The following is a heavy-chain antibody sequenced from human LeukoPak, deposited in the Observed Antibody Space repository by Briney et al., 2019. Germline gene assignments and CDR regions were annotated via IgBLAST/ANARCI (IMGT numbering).Heavy chain of an antibody. Sequence: PSETLSLTCTVSGGSISTYYWSWIRQPPGKGLKWIGYIYYSGSTNYNPSLKSRVTISVDTSKNQFSLKLSSVTAADTAVYYCARTVGALYDAFNIWGQGTMVTVSS. CDR2: IYYSGST. J-gene: IGHJ3*02. CDR1: GGSISTYY. CDR3: ARTVGALYDAFNI. V-gene: IGHV4-59*08. D-gene: IGHD1-26*01.